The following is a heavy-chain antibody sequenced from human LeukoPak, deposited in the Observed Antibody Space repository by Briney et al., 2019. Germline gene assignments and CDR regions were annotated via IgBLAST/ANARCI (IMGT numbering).Heavy chain of an antibody. V-gene: IGHV1-24*01. CDR2: FDPEDGET. Sequence: ASVKVSCKVSGYTLTELSMHWVRQAPGKRLEWMGGFDPEDGETIYAQKFQGRVTMTEDTSTDTAYMELSSLRSEDTAVYYCATDRDYYVSSGYSPFDPWGQGTLVTVSS. CDR1: GYTLTELS. D-gene: IGHD3-22*01. J-gene: IGHJ5*02. CDR3: ATDRDYYVSSGYSPFDP.